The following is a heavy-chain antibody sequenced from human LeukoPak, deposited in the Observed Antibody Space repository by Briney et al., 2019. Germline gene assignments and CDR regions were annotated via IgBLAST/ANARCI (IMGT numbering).Heavy chain of an antibody. Sequence: PGGSLRLSCTVSGFTVSSNSMSWVRQAPGKGLEWVSGINWNGGSTGYADSVKGRFTISRDNAKNSLYLQMNSLRAEDTALYYCARGRGDPDDAFDIWGQGTMVTVSS. J-gene: IGHJ3*02. D-gene: IGHD2-21*02. CDR2: INWNGGST. CDR3: ARGRGDPDDAFDI. V-gene: IGHV3-20*04. CDR1: GFTVSSNS.